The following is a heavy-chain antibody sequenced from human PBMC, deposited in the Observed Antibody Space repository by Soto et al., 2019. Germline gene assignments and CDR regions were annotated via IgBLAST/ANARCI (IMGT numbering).Heavy chain of an antibody. V-gene: IGHV3-48*02. D-gene: IGHD3-16*01. Sequence: EVQLVESGGGLVQPGGSLKLSCAVSGFTFSSHAMNWVRQAPGKGLEWVAYIHGTRSIIYYADSVKGRFIISRDNAKNALYLQMDSLRDEDTALFYCAGDARNADYDYGGQGTLVTVSS. CDR3: AGDARNADYDY. J-gene: IGHJ4*02. CDR1: GFTFSSHA. CDR2: IHGTRSII.